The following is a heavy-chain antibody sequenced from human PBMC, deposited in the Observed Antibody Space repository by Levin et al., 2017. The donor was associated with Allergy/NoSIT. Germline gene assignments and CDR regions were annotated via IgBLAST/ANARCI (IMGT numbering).Heavy chain of an antibody. Sequence: SETLSLTCAVYGGSFSGYYWSWIRQPPGKGLEWIGEINHSGSTNYNPSLKSRVTISVDTSKNQFSLKLSSVTAADTAVYYCARGGRKGYYGSGSYYKSLGLGSPYYYYMDVWGKGTTVTVSS. D-gene: IGHD3-10*01. CDR2: INHSGST. CDR1: GGSFSGYY. J-gene: IGHJ6*03. V-gene: IGHV4-34*01. CDR3: ARGGRKGYYGSGSYYKSLGLGSPYYYYMDV.